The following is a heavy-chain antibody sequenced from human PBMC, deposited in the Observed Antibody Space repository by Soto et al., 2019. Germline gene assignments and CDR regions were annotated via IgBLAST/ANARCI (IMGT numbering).Heavy chain of an antibody. CDR2: VFSSVSA. Sequence: SETLSLTCIVSGVSVRSYTWSWVRQPANKGLEWIGRVFSSVSATYNPSLKSRVTITMDTPENRISLKLDSVTAADAGVYYCARDGMTTGDTWGPGTAVTVS. J-gene: IGHJ4*02. CDR1: GVSVRSYT. V-gene: IGHV4-4*07. D-gene: IGHD2-21*02. CDR3: ARDGMTTGDT.